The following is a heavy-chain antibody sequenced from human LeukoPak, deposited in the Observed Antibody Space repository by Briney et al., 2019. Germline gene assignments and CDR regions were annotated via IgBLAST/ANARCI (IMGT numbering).Heavy chain of an antibody. V-gene: IGHV1-18*01. CDR3: ARIASHGGEVIDP. D-gene: IGHD3-10*01. CDR1: GYTFTSYG. J-gene: IGHJ5*02. Sequence: ASVKVSCKSSGYTFTSYGISWVRQAPGQGLEWMGWISAYNGNTNYAQKLQGRVTMTTDTFTSTAYMELRSLRSDDTAVYYCARIASHGGEVIDPWGQGTLVTVYS. CDR2: ISAYNGNT.